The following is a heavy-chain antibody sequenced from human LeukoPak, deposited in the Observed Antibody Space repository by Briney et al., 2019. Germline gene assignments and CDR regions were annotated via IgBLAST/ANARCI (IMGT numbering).Heavy chain of an antibody. CDR3: ARGLNYAGSGYYFDS. V-gene: IGHV4-4*07. CDR2: IYTSGST. D-gene: IGHD3-22*01. Sequence: PSETLSLTCTVSGGSISSYYWSWIRQPAGKGLEWIGRIYTSGSTNYNPSLKSRVTMSVDTSKYQCSLRLSSVTAADTAVYYCARGLNYAGSGYYFDSWGPGTVVTVSS. CDR1: GGSISSYY. J-gene: IGHJ4*02.